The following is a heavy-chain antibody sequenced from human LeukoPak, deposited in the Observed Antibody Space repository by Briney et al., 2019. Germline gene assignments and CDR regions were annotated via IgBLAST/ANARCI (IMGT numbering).Heavy chain of an antibody. CDR2: VYFRSKWYS. D-gene: IGHD1-14*01. CDR3: VRGNQNFDY. CDR1: GESVSSSSAS. Sequence: SQTLSLTCAISGESVSSSSASWNWIRPSPSRSLEWLGRVYFRSKWYSDYAESVRSRITVSPDTSKNQFSLQLTSVSLDDTAIYYCVRGNQNFDYWGQGTLVTVSS. J-gene: IGHJ4*02. V-gene: IGHV6-1*01.